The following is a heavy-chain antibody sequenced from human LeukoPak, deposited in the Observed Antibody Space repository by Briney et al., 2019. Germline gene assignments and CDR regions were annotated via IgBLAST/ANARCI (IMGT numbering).Heavy chain of an antibody. CDR1: GFTFSNYW. CDR2: INQDGSEK. V-gene: IGHV3-7*04. CDR3: ARDIYGGHDY. Sequence: GGSLRLSCAASGFTFSNYWMSWVRQAPGKGLEWVANINQDGSEKSYVDSVEGRFTISRDNAKKSLYLHVNSLRAEDTAVYYCARDIYGGHDYWGQGTLLAVSS. J-gene: IGHJ4*02. D-gene: IGHD2-21*01.